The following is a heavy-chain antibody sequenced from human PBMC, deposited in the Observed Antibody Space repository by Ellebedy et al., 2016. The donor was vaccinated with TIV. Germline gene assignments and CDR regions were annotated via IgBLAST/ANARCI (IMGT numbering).Heavy chain of an antibody. D-gene: IGHD5-12*01. J-gene: IGHJ4*02. CDR2: IYHTGST. V-gene: IGHV4-30-2*01. CDR3: ARTEIVTTTLDY. CDR1: GDSITSGGYS. Sequence: SETLSLXXAVSGDSITSGGYSWSWIRQPPGKGLEWIGYIYHTGSTYYNPSLKSRVTISVDRSKNQFSLKVNSVTAADTAVYYCARTEIVTTTLDYWGQGTMVTVSS.